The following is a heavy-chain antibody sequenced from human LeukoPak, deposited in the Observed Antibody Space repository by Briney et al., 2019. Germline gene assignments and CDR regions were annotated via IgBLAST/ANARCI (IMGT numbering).Heavy chain of an antibody. Sequence: GGSLRLSCAASGFTFSSYAMHWVRQAPGKGLEWVAVISCDGSNKYYADSVKGRFTISRDNSKNTLYLQMNSLRAEDTAVYYCARDGSTYYYDSSGYFFDYWGQGTLVTVSS. CDR3: ARDGSTYYYDSSGYFFDY. CDR2: ISCDGSNK. V-gene: IGHV3-30*04. J-gene: IGHJ4*02. D-gene: IGHD3-22*01. CDR1: GFTFSSYA.